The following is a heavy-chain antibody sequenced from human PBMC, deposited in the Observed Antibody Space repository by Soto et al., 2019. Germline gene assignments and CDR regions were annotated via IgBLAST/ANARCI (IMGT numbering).Heavy chain of an antibody. Sequence: QVQLVESGGGVVQPGRSLRLSCAASGFTFSSYGMHWVRQAPGKGLEWVAVISYDGSNKYYADSVKGRFTISRDNSKNTLYVQMNSLKAEDTAVYYCAKGGLVIDYWGQGTLVTVSS. CDR2: ISYDGSNK. CDR1: GFTFSSYG. D-gene: IGHD3-9*01. CDR3: AKGGLVIDY. J-gene: IGHJ4*02. V-gene: IGHV3-30*18.